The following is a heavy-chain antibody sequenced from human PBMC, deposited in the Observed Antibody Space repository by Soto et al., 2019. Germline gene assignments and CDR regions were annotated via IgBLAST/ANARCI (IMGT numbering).Heavy chain of an antibody. V-gene: IGHV4-39*01. Sequence: SETLSLTCTVSGGSIISSSYYWGWIRQPPGKGLEWIGSIYYSGSTYYNPSLKSRVTISVDTSKNQYSLKLSSVTAADTAVYYCARSHPRGTYYYDSSGYYCFDYWGQGTLVTVSS. CDR2: IYYSGST. CDR1: GGSIISSSYY. D-gene: IGHD3-22*01. J-gene: IGHJ4*02. CDR3: ARSHPRGTYYYDSSGYYCFDY.